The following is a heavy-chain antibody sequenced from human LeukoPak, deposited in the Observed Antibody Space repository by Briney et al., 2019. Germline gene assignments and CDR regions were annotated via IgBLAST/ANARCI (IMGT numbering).Heavy chain of an antibody. CDR1: GFTFSSYG. Sequence: GGSLRLSCAASGFTFSSYGMHWVRQAPGKGLEWVAVISYDGSNKYYADSVKGRFTISRDNSKNTLYLQMNSLGAEDTAVYYCARGSKQQLPQDYWGQGTLVTVSS. J-gene: IGHJ4*02. CDR3: ARGSKQQLPQDY. V-gene: IGHV3-30*03. CDR2: ISYDGSNK. D-gene: IGHD6-13*01.